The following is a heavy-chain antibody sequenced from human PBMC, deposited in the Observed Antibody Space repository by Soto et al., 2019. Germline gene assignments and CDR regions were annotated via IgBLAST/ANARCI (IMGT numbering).Heavy chain of an antibody. CDR3: ARELERVFDY. CDR2: IAYDGRNK. Sequence: QVHLVESGGGVVQPGRSLRLSCAAAGFTFSSYAMHWVRQAPGKGLEWVAVIAYDGRNKYYADSVKGRFTISRDNSKNTLYLQMNSLGIEDTAVYYCARELERVFDYWGQGTLVTVSS. CDR1: GFTFSSYA. V-gene: IGHV3-30*04. D-gene: IGHD1-1*01. J-gene: IGHJ4*02.